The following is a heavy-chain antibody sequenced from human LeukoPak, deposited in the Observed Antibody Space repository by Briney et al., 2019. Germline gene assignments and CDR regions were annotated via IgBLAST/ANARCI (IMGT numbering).Heavy chain of an antibody. CDR1: GFTFDVYA. J-gene: IGHJ6*02. V-gene: IGHV3-9*01. Sequence: GGSLRLSCAASGFTFDVYAMHWVRQAPGKGLEWVSGISWDSGSIGYADSVKGRFTISRDNAKYSLYLQMNSLRAEDTALYYCAKDIGQLAPRGYYYYGMDVWGQGTTVTVSS. D-gene: IGHD6-13*01. CDR2: ISWDSGSI. CDR3: AKDIGQLAPRGYYYYGMDV.